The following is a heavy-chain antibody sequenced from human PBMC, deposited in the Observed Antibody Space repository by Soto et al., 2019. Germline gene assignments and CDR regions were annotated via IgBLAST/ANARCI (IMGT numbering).Heavy chain of an antibody. D-gene: IGHD4-17*01. V-gene: IGHV3-23*01. Sequence: EVQLLESGGGLVQPGGSLRLSCAASGFTFSSYAMNWVRQAPGKGLEWVSVISGSGGSTYYAYAEKGRFTISRDKSKNTLYLQMNSLRAEDTAVCYSANRTVGWYFYLWGRGTLVTVSS. CDR2: ISGSGGST. CDR3: ANRTVGWYFYL. CDR1: GFTFSSYA. J-gene: IGHJ2*01.